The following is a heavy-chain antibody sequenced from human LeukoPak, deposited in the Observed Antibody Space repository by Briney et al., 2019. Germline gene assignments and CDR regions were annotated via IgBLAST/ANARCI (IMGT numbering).Heavy chain of an antibody. CDR2: IDGVGTGS. Sequence: PGGSLRLSCAASGFTFNSYAMSWVRQAPGKGLEWVSNIDGVGTGSNYADSVKGRFAISRDNAKNTLYLQMSSLRVEDTAIYFCAKDCSSASCYCDYWGQGILVTVSS. CDR1: GFTFNSYA. V-gene: IGHV3-23*01. J-gene: IGHJ4*02. D-gene: IGHD2-2*01. CDR3: AKDCSSASCYCDY.